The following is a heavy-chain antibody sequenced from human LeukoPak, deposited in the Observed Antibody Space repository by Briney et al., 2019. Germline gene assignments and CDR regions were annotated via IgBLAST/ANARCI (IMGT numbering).Heavy chain of an antibody. CDR2: SRNKANSYTT. CDR3: VRASYYDSTGYAKDNFDY. J-gene: IGHJ4*02. CDR1: GFTFSDHY. D-gene: IGHD3-22*01. V-gene: IGHV3-72*01. Sequence: PGGSLRLSCAASGFTFSDHYIDWVRQAPGKGLQWVGRSRNKANSYTTEYAASVKGRFIISRDYSESSLYLQMNSLTAEDTAVYYCVRASYYDSTGYAKDNFDYWGQGTLVTVSS.